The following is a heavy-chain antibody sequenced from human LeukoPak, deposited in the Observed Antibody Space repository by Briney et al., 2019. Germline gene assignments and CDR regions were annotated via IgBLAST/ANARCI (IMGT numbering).Heavy chain of an antibody. CDR3: ARVQRSSSGWYEAGLDY. V-gene: IGHV3-74*01. J-gene: IGHJ4*02. Sequence: GGSLRLSCAASGFTFSSYWMYWVRQAPGKGLVWVSHINSDGSITSYADSVKGRFTISRDNAKNTLYLQMNSLIAEDTAVYYCARVQRSSSGWYEAGLDYWGQGTPVTVSS. CDR2: INSDGSIT. CDR1: GFTFSSYW. D-gene: IGHD6-19*01.